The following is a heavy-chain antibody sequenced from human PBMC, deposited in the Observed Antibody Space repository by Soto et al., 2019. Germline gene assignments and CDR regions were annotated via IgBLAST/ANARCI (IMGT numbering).Heavy chain of an antibody. J-gene: IGHJ4*02. CDR3: AWGDLSSSHTGY. CDR2: IIPIFGTA. Sequence: GASVKVSCKASGGTFSSYAISWVRQAPGQGLEWMGGIIPIFGTANYAQKFQGRVTITADESTSTAYMELSSLRSEDTAVYYCAWGDLSSSHTGYWGQGTLVTVSS. D-gene: IGHD6-13*01. V-gene: IGHV1-69*13. CDR1: GGTFSSYA.